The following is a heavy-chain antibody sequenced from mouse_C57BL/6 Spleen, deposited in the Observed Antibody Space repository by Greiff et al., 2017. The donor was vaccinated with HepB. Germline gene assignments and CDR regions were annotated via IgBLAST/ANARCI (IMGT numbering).Heavy chain of an antibody. V-gene: IGHV1-80*01. Sequence: VQLQQSGAELVKPGASVKISCKASGYAFSSYWMNWVKQRPGKGLEWIGQIYPGDGDTNYNGKFKGKATLTADKSSSTAYMQLSSLTSEDSAVYFCAREGFITTVVADFDYWGQGTTLTVSS. CDR1: GYAFSSYW. CDR3: AREGFITTVVADFDY. J-gene: IGHJ2*01. CDR2: IYPGDGDT. D-gene: IGHD1-1*01.